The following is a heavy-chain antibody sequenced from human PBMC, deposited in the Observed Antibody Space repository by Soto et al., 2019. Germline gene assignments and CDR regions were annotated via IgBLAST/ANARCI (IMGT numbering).Heavy chain of an antibody. CDR1: GGSISSGGYY. J-gene: IGHJ4*02. D-gene: IGHD3-10*01. Sequence: KASETLSLTCTVSGGSISSGGYYWSWIRQPPGKGLEWIGYIYHSGSTYYNPSLKSRVTISVDRSKNQFSLKLSSVTAADTAVYYCARGPTMVRGVKTYYFDYWGQGTLVTVSS. CDR3: ARGPTMVRGVKTYYFDY. V-gene: IGHV4-30-2*01. CDR2: IYHSGST.